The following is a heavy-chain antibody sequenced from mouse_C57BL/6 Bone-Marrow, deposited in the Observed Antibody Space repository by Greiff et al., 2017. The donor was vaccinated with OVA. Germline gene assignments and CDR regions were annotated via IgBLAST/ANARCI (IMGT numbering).Heavy chain of an antibody. CDR3: TLAWFAH. CDR2: IDPENGDT. Sequence: EVQLQQSGAELVRPGASVKLSCTASGFNIKDDYMHWVKQRPDQGLEWIGLIDPENGDTEYASKFQGKATITADTSSNTAYLQLSSLTSEDTAVYYCTLAWFAHWGQGTLVTVSA. CDR1: GFNIKDDY. J-gene: IGHJ3*01. V-gene: IGHV14-4*01.